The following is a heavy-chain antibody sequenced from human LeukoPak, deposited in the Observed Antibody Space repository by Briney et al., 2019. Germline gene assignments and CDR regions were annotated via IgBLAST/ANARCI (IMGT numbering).Heavy chain of an antibody. CDR2: INHSGST. V-gene: IGHV4-34*01. CDR1: GGSFSGYY. CDR3: ARRVAAAGTEVNFDY. J-gene: IGHJ4*02. D-gene: IGHD6-13*01. Sequence: SETLSLTCAVYGGSFSGYYWSWIRQPPGKGLEWIGEINHSGSTNYNPSLKSRVTISVDTSKNQFSLKLSSVIAADTAVYYCARRVAAAGTEVNFDYWGQGTLVTVSS.